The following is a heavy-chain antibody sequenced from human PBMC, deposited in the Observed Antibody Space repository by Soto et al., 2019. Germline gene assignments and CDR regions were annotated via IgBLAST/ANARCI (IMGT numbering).Heavy chain of an antibody. CDR1: GGSFSGYY. D-gene: IGHD4-17*01. Sequence: QVQLQQWGAGLLKPSETLSLTCAVYGGSFSGYYWSWIRQPPGKGLEWIGEINHSGSTNYNPSLKSRVTISVDTSKNRFSLKLSSVTAADTAVYYCARGRVRRLDYWGQGTLVTVSS. CDR2: INHSGST. V-gene: IGHV4-34*01. J-gene: IGHJ4*02. CDR3: ARGRVRRLDY.